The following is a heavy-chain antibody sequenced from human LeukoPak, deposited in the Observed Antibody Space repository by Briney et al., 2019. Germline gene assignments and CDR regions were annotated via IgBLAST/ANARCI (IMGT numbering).Heavy chain of an antibody. D-gene: IGHD1-26*01. CDR1: GYTFTGYY. CDR3: ARDWDLYCAFDI. Sequence: GAPVKVSCKASGYTFTGYYMHWVRQAPGQGLEWMGWINPNSGGTNYAQKFQGRVTMTRDTSISTAYMELSRLRSDDTAVYYCARDWDLYCAFDIWGQGTMVTVSS. CDR2: INPNSGGT. V-gene: IGHV1-2*02. J-gene: IGHJ3*02.